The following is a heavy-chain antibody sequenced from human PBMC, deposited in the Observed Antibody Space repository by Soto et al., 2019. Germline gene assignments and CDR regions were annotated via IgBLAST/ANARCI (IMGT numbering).Heavy chain of an antibody. D-gene: IGHD3-16*01. CDR3: TRVLRLGELFFFDY. CDR2: IYYSGST. Sequence: PSETLSLTCTVSGGSISSGGYYWSWIRQHPGKGLEWIGYIYYSGSTYYNPSLKSRVTISVDTSKNQFSLKLSSVTAADTAVYYCTRVLRLGELFFFDYWGQGTLVTVSS. V-gene: IGHV4-31*03. J-gene: IGHJ4*02. CDR1: GGSISSGGYY.